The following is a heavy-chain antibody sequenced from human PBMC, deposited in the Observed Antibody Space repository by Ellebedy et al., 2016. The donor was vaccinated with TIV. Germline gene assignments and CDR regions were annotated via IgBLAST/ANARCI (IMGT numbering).Heavy chain of an antibody. CDR1: GSSISSGYF. J-gene: IGHJ3*02. CDR2: VYHRGNT. D-gene: IGHD6-13*01. V-gene: IGHV4-38-2*02. CDR3: ARDQSATAFDI. Sequence: MPGGSLRLSCSVSGSSISSGYFWVWIRQPPGKGLEWIGSVYHRGNTYYNPSLKSRITMSVDTSKNQFSLNLSSVTAADTAVYFCARDQSATAFDIWGQGTMVTVSS.